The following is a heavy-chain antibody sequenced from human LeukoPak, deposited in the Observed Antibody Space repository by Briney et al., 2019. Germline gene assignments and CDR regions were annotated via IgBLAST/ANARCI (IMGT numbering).Heavy chain of an antibody. V-gene: IGHV1-18*01. CDR1: GYIFSNYG. CDR2: ISGHSGGNT. J-gene: IGHJ3*02. CDR3: ARDRHRDRLIAAAGSDAFDI. Sequence: ASVKVSCKASGYIFSNYGISWVRQAPGHGLEWMGWISGHSGGNTNYAPKFQDRATMTTDTSTSTAYMELSSLRSEDTAVYYCARDRHRDRLIAAAGSDAFDIWGQGTMVTVSS. D-gene: IGHD6-13*01.